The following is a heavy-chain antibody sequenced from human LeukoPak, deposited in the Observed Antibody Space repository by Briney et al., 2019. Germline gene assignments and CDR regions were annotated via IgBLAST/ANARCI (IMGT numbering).Heavy chain of an antibody. CDR3: AREIGYSYGYVYYYYMDV. CDR1: GYTFTSYY. CDR2: INPSGGST. Sequence: GASVKVSCKASGYTFTSYYMHWVRQAPGQGLEWIGIINPSGGSTSYAQKFQGRVTMTRDTSTSTVYMELSSLRSEDTAVYYCAREIGYSYGYVYYYYMDVWGKGTTVTVSS. V-gene: IGHV1-46*01. D-gene: IGHD5-18*01. J-gene: IGHJ6*03.